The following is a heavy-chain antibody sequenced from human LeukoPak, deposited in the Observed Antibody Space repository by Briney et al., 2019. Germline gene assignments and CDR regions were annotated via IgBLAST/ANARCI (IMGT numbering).Heavy chain of an antibody. CDR3: ARVVYCSSTSCYPIDY. Sequence: SETLSLTCTVSGGSISSSSYYWGWIRQPPGKGLEWIGSIYYSGSTYYNPSLKSRVTISVDTSKNQFSLKLSSVTAADTAVYYCARVVYCSSTSCYPIDYWGQGTLVTVSS. J-gene: IGHJ4*02. CDR2: IYYSGST. CDR1: GGSISSSSYY. V-gene: IGHV4-39*07. D-gene: IGHD2-2*01.